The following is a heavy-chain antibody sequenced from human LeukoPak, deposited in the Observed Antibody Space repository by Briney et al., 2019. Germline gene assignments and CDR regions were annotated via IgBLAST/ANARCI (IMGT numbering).Heavy chain of an antibody. CDR1: GFTFDDYG. D-gene: IGHD6-19*01. V-gene: IGHV3-20*04. CDR2: INWNGGST. J-gene: IGHJ4*02. CDR3: ARDLGIAVAGTFDY. Sequence: AGSLRLSCAASGFTFDDYGRSWVRQAPGKGLEWLSGINWNGGSTGYADSVKGRFTISRDNAKNSLYLQMNSLRAEDTALYYCARDLGIAVAGTFDYWGQGTLVTVSS.